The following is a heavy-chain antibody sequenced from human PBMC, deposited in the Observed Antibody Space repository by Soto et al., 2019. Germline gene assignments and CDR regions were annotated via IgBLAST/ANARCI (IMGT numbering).Heavy chain of an antibody. CDR3: ARGLGGAYLLNGAFDI. CDR1: GGSFSGYY. J-gene: IGHJ3*02. D-gene: IGHD1-26*01. V-gene: IGHV4-34*01. Sequence: QVQLQQWGAGLLKPSETLSRTCAVYGGSFSGYYWNWIRQLPGKGLEWMGEINPSASATSNPSLKSRVTISGDMSKNQFSLKVSSVTAADTAVYYCARGLGGAYLLNGAFDIWGQGTMVTVSS. CDR2: INPSASA.